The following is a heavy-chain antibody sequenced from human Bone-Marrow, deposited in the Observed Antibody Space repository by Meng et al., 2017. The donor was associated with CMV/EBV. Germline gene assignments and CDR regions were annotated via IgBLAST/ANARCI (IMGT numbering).Heavy chain of an antibody. CDR1: GFTFSSYS. Sequence: GESRKISCAASGFTFSSYSMNWVRQAPGKGLEWVSSISSSSSYIYYADSVKGRFTISRDNAKNSLYLQMNSLRAEDTAVYYCARGWDDSSDDYYYGMDVWGQGNTVTVSS. J-gene: IGHJ6*02. CDR2: ISSSSSYI. D-gene: IGHD3-22*01. V-gene: IGHV3-21*01. CDR3: ARGWDDSSDDYYYGMDV.